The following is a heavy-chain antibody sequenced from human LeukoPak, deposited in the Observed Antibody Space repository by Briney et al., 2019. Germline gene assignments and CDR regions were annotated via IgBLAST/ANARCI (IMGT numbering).Heavy chain of an antibody. D-gene: IGHD2-21*02. J-gene: IGHJ6*03. CDR3: STLGDYYYYYYMDV. CDR1: GFTFSSYG. V-gene: IGHV3-30*02. Sequence: GSLRLSCAASGFTFSSYGMHWVRQAPGKGLEWVAFIRYDGSNKYYADSVKGRFTISRDNSKNTLYLQMNSLRAEDTAVYYCSTLGDYYYYYYMDVWGKGTTVTVSS. CDR2: IRYDGSNK.